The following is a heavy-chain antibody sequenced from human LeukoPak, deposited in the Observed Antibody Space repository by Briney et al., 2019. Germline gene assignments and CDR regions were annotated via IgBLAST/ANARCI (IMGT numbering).Heavy chain of an antibody. J-gene: IGHJ6*02. D-gene: IGHD4-17*01. CDR2: ISSSSSYI. CDR3: ARDGAVTTRYYYYYYGMDV. V-gene: IGHV3-21*01. Sequence: PRGSLRLSCAASGFTFSSYSMNWVRQAPGKGLEWVSSISSSSSYIYYADSVKGRFTISRDNAKNSLYLQMNSLRAEDTAVYYCARDGAVTTRYYYYYYGMDVWGQGTTVTVSS. CDR1: GFTFSSYS.